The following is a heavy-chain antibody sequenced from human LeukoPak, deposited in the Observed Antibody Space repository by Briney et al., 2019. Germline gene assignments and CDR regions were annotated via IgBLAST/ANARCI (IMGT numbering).Heavy chain of an antibody. Sequence: SETLSLTCTVSGGSISSSSYYWGWIRQPPGKGLEWIGEINHSGSTNYNPSLKSRVTISVDTSKNQFSLKLSSVTAADTAVYYCARGSDSSGYYPSRWYYYYYMDVWGKGTTVTVSS. J-gene: IGHJ6*03. D-gene: IGHD3-22*01. CDR2: INHSGST. V-gene: IGHV4-39*07. CDR1: GGSISSSSYY. CDR3: ARGSDSSGYYPSRWYYYYYMDV.